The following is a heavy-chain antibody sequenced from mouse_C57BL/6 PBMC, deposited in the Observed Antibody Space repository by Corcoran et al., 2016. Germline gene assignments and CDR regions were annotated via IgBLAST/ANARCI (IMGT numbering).Heavy chain of an antibody. V-gene: IGHV1-26*01. Sequence: EVQLQQSGPELVKPGASVKISCKASGYTFTDYYMNWVKQSHGKSLEWIGDINPNNGGTSYNQKFKGKATLTVDKSSSTAYMELRSLTSEDSAVYYCARRDYYGSSQPFDYLGQGTTLTVSS. CDR1: GYTFTDYY. J-gene: IGHJ2*01. CDR3: ARRDYYGSSQPFDY. D-gene: IGHD1-1*01. CDR2: INPNNGGT.